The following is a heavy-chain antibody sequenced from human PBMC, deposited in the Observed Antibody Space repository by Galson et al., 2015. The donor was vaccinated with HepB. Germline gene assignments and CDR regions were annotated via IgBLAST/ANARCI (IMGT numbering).Heavy chain of an antibody. CDR3: VRDDNWAFDI. V-gene: IGHV3-48*01. CDR1: GFTFGGYS. J-gene: IGHJ3*02. D-gene: IGHD5-24*01. Sequence: SLRLSCAASGFTFGGYSMNWFRQAPGKGLEWVSYITYSSGDKRYGDSAEGRFTISRDNAKNSLYLQINGLRAEDTAIYYCVRDDNWAFDIWRQGTMVTVSS. CDR2: ITYSSGDK.